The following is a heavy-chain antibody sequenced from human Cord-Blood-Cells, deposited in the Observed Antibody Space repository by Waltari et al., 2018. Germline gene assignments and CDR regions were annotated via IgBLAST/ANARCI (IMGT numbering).Heavy chain of an antibody. CDR1: GFTFSNAW. CDR2: IKSKTDGGTT. V-gene: IGHV3-15*01. J-gene: IGHJ3*02. D-gene: IGHD5-12*01. CDR3: TTGDSGYDFAFDI. Sequence: EVQLVESGGGLVKPGGSLRLSCAASGFTFSNAWMSWVRQAPGKGLAWVGRIKSKTDGGTTDDAAPVKGRFTISRDDSKNTLYLQMNSLKTEDTAVYYCTTGDSGYDFAFDIWGQGTMVTVSS.